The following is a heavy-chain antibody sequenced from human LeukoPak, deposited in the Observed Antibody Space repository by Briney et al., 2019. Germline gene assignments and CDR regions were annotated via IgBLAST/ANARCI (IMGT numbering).Heavy chain of an antibody. V-gene: IGHV4-28*01. Sequence: SDTLSLTCAVSGYSISSSHWWGWIRPPPGKGLEWIGYIYYSGSTYYSPSLKSRVTVSVDTSKNQFSLKLSSVTAVDTAVYYCARTNGDYYDRPFDYWGQGTLVTVSS. J-gene: IGHJ4*02. CDR2: IYYSGST. D-gene: IGHD3-22*01. CDR3: ARTNGDYYDRPFDY. CDR1: GYSISSSHW.